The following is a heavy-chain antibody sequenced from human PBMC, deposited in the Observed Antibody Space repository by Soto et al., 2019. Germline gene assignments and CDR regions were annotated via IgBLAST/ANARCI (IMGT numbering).Heavy chain of an antibody. CDR3: GRYYGSGSYDYYGIDV. V-gene: IGHV3-30-3*01. J-gene: IGHJ6*02. CDR2: ISYDGSNK. D-gene: IGHD3-10*01. CDR1: GFTFSSYA. Sequence: QVQLVESGGGVVQPGRSLRLSCAASGFTFSSYAMHWVRQAPGKGLEWVAVISYDGSNKYYADSVKGRFTISRDNSKNTLYLQMNSLRAEDTAVYYCGRYYGSGSYDYYGIDVWGQGTPVTVSS.